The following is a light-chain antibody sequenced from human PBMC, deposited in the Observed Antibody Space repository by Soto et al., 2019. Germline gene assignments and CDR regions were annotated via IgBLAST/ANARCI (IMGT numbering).Light chain of an antibody. CDR3: EAWDDSLSGPV. V-gene: IGLV1-44*01. Sequence: QSVLTQPPSASGTPGQRVTISCSGSGSNIGRNTVNWYQQLPGPAPKVVIHSNDQRPSGVPDRFSASKSGTSASLAISGLQSEDEADYYCEAWDDSLSGPVFGGGTKVTVL. CDR2: SND. CDR1: GSNIGRNT. J-gene: IGLJ2*01.